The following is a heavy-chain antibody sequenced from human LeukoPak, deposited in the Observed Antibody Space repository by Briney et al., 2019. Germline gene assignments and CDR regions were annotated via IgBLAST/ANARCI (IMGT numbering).Heavy chain of an antibody. V-gene: IGHV1-18*01. J-gene: IGHJ4*02. CDR1: GYIFTTYG. CDR2: ISPYDGNT. CDR3: ARGHTEYDSSGYYSFAPLYYFDY. Sequence: EASVKVSCKASGYIFTTYGFSWVRQAPGQGLEWMGWISPYDGNTKYAQKFQGRVTLTTDTSTSTAYMELSSLRSEDTAVYYCARGHTEYDSSGYYSFAPLYYFDYWGQGTLVTVSS. D-gene: IGHD3-22*01.